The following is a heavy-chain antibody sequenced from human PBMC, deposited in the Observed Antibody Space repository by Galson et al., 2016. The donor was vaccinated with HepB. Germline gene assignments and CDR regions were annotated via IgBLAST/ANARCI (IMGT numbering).Heavy chain of an antibody. CDR3: ATSYSDSPSFHWHFHL. CDR1: VYALTELS. Sequence: SVKVSCKVSVYALTELSLHWVRQAPGKGLEWMGGFDPEDGTTIYAQKFQGRVTMTEDTSTDTGFLELSSLRFEDTAVYYCATSYSDSPSFHWHFHLWGRGTPVTVSS. V-gene: IGHV1-24*01. J-gene: IGHJ2*01. D-gene: IGHD3-16*01. CDR2: FDPEDGTT.